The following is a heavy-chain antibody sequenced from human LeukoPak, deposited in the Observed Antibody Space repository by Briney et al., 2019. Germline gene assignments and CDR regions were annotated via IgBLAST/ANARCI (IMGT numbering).Heavy chain of an antibody. V-gene: IGHV3-7*03. CDR1: GGSISSSSYY. Sequence: PSETLSLTCTVSGGSISSSSYYWGWIRQPPGKGLEWVANIKQDGGEKYYVDSVKGRFTISRDNAKNSLDLQMNSLRAEDTAVYYCAREFVSVTTHFLFDSWGQGTLVTVSS. CDR2: IKQDGGEK. D-gene: IGHD4-17*01. J-gene: IGHJ4*02. CDR3: AREFVSVTTHFLFDS.